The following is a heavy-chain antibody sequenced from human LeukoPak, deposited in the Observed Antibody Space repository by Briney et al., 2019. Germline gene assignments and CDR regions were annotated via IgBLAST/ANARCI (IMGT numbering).Heavy chain of an antibody. J-gene: IGHJ4*02. CDR3: AIDLPPGYRNTMVRGN. Sequence: GGSLRLSCAASRFTLSSNYMSWVRQAPEKALEWVSVIYGGGSTYYTNSVKGRFTISRHNSTNTLYLQMNSLRAEDTAVYDCAIDLPPGYRNTMVRGNWGQGTLVTVSS. CDR2: IYGGGST. V-gene: IGHV3-53*04. D-gene: IGHD3-10*01. CDR1: RFTLSSNY.